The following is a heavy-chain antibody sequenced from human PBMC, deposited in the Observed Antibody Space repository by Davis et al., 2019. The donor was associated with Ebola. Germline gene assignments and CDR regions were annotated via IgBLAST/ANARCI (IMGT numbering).Heavy chain of an antibody. CDR1: GFALSIYG. J-gene: IGHJ4*02. Sequence: GESLKISCAASGFALSIYGMHWVRQAPGKGLEWVAVIWYDESQKYYADSVTGRFTISRDKSKNTLYLQMNSLKAEDTAVYYCAKDYHDYGDSTHTLDSWGQGTVVTVSS. V-gene: IGHV3-33*03. D-gene: IGHD4-17*01. CDR3: AKDYHDYGDSTHTLDS. CDR2: IWYDESQK.